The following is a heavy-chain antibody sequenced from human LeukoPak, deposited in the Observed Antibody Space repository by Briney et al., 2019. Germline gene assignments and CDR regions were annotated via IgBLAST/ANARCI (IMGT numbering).Heavy chain of an antibody. V-gene: IGHV1-46*03. CDR1: GYTFTSYY. J-gene: IGHJ3*02. D-gene: IGHD6-13*01. Sequence: ASVKVSCKASGYTFTSYYMHWVRQAPGQGLEWMGIINPSGGSTSHAQKFQGRVTMTRDTSTSTVYMELSSLRSEDTAVYYCARAIAAADAFDIWGQGTMVTVSS. CDR2: INPSGGST. CDR3: ARAIAAADAFDI.